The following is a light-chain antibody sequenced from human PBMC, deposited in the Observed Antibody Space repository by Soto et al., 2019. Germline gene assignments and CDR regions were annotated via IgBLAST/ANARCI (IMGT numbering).Light chain of an antibody. CDR1: QSLSFN. V-gene: IGKV3-15*01. CDR2: AAY. CDR3: KQYYRWPQT. Sequence: EIVMTQSPATLSVSPGERAPLSCRASQSLSFNLAWYQQKPGQAHRLLIYAAYTRATGIQARFSGSGSGTEFTLTIRSLQSEDFAVYYCKQYYRWPQTFGQGTKV. J-gene: IGKJ1*01.